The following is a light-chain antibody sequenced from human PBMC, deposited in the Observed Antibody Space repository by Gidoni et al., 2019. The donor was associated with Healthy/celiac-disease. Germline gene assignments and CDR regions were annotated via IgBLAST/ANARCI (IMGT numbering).Light chain of an antibody. CDR1: QSISSW. CDR3: QQYNSYSRYT. J-gene: IGKJ2*01. Sequence: DIQMTQSPSTLSASVGDRVTITCRASQSISSWLAWYQQKPGKAPKLLIYDASSLESGVPSRFSGSGSGTEFTLTISSLQPDDFATYYCQQYNSYSRYTFGQXTKLEIK. V-gene: IGKV1-5*01. CDR2: DAS.